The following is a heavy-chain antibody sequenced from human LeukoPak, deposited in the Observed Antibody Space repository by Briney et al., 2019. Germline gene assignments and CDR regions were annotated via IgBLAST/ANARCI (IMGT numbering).Heavy chain of an antibody. D-gene: IGHD3-3*01. V-gene: IGHV4-59*01. CDR2: IYYSGST. CDR3: ARGGRFLEWLPLDYYMDV. J-gene: IGHJ6*03. Sequence: SETLSLTCTVSGGSISSYYWSWIRQPPGKGLEWIGYIYYSGSTNYNPSLKSRVTISVDTSKNQFSLKLSSVTAADTAVYYCARGGRFLEWLPLDYYMDVWGKGTTVTVSS. CDR1: GGSISSYY.